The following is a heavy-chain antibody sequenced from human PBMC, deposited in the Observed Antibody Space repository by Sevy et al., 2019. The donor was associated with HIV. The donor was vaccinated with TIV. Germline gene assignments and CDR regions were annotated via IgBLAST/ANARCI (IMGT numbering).Heavy chain of an antibody. V-gene: IGHV3-30*04. CDR2: ISYDGKDT. J-gene: IGHJ4*02. CDR1: GFTLNSYA. Sequence: GGSLRLSCAASGFTLNSYAMHWVRQTPVRGLEWMAVISYDGKDTYYADSVKGRFTISKDSSKNTLYLQMNSLRTEDTALYYCARAGVPSQHNGNPRLFFDYWGQGTVVTVSS. D-gene: IGHD1-1*01. CDR3: ARAGVPSQHNGNPRLFFDY.